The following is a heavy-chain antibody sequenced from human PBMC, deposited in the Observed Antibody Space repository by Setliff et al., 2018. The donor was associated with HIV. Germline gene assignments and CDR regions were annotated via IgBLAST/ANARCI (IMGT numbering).Heavy chain of an antibody. CDR3: TLTNWFLF. J-gene: IGHJ4*02. CDR2: IKQDGSEI. D-gene: IGHD1-1*01. Sequence: GGSLRLSCAASGFTFSNYWMDWVRQAPGKGLEWVATIKQDGSEIYCMDSVKGRFTISRDNARTSLYLQINSLTSEDTAIYYCTLTNWFLFWGQGTQVTVSS. CDR1: GFTFSNYW. V-gene: IGHV3-7*03.